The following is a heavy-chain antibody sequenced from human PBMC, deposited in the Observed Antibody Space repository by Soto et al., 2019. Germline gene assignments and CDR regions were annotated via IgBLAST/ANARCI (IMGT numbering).Heavy chain of an antibody. Sequence: VQLVESGGGLVQPGGSLRLSCAASGFTFSSYSMNWVRQAPGKGLEWVSYISSSSSTIYYADSVKGRFTISRDNAKNSLYLQMNSLRDEDTAVYYCARADGVVVVAATDDAFDIWGQGTMVTVSS. CDR1: GFTFSSYS. V-gene: IGHV3-48*02. CDR2: ISSSSSTI. J-gene: IGHJ3*02. D-gene: IGHD2-15*01. CDR3: ARADGVVVVAATDDAFDI.